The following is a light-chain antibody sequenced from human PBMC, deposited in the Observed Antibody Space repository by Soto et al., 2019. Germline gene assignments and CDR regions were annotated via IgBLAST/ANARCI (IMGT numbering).Light chain of an antibody. J-gene: IGKJ1*01. CDR1: ESISRW. V-gene: IGKV1-5*03. Sequence: IEITQSLSTLSAPVGDRVTITCRASESISRWLAWYQQKPGKVPKLLIYQASSLESGVPSRFSGSGSGTEFTLTISILQTEDFAAYYCQLYSVYSSWTFGQGTKVDIK. CDR3: QLYSVYSSWT. CDR2: QAS.